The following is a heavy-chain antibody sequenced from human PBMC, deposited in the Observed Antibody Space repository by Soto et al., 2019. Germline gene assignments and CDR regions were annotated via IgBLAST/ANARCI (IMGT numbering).Heavy chain of an antibody. CDR3: AKKVTIYAVDPADY. J-gene: IGHJ4*02. CDR2: MSGSGDDA. D-gene: IGHD3-3*01. CDR1: GFTFSNYG. Sequence: GGSLRLSCAASGFTFSNYGMSWVRQAPGYGLEWVSVMSGSGDDAYYADSVKGRFTISRDNSKNMLYLQMNSLRAEDTVVYFCAKKVTIYAVDPADYWGQGTQVTVSS. V-gene: IGHV3-23*01.